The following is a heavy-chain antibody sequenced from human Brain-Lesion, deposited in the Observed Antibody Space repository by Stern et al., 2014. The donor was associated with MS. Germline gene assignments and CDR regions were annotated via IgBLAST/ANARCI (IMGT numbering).Heavy chain of an antibody. Sequence: VQLVESGPGLVKPSGTLSLTCAVSGGSISSSNWWSWVRQSPGKGLEWIGKSYNSGTPIYTPPQKGRVPLSVDKPKTRFPLTLRSVTAADTAVYFCARFPASRPHVFDSWGQGTLVTVSS. J-gene: IGHJ4*02. D-gene: IGHD6-13*01. V-gene: IGHV4-4*02. CDR1: GGSISSSNW. CDR3: ARFPASRPHVFDS. CDR2: SYNSGTP.